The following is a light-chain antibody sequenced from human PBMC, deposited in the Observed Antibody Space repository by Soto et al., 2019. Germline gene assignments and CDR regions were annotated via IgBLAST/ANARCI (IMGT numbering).Light chain of an antibody. J-gene: IGLJ2*01. CDR2: GNT. CDR3: QSYDSSLTVV. CDR1: SSNIGAGYD. Sequence: QSVLTQPPSVSGAPGQRVTISCTGSSSNIGAGYDVHWYQQFPGTTPKFLIYGNTNRPSGVPDRFSASKSGTSASLDITGLQVEDEAEYFCQSYDSSLTVVFGGGTKVTVL. V-gene: IGLV1-40*01.